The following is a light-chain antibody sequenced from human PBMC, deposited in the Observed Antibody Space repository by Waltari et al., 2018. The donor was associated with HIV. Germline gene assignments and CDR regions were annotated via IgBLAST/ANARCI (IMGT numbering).Light chain of an antibody. CDR1: SSNIGSNT. CDR3: ATWDDRLNGVV. Sequence: QSVLTQPPSASGTPGQRVTISCSGSSSNIGSNTVNWYQQLPGTAPKLLIHSNNQRPSGVPDRFSGSKPGTSASLAISGLQSEDEADDYCATWDDRLNGVVFGGGTKLTVL. CDR2: SNN. V-gene: IGLV1-44*01. J-gene: IGLJ2*01.